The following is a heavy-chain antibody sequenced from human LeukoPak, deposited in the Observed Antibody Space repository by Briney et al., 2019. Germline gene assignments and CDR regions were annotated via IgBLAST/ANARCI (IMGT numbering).Heavy chain of an antibody. CDR2: ISAYNGDT. CDR1: GYSFGSSG. Sequence: ASVKVSCKASGYSFGSSGISWVRQAPGLGLEWMGWISAYNGDTNYAQKFQDRFTMTTDTSTNTAYMELRSLRSDDTAVYYCARDGDYGTGSYYRGCIDSWGQGTPVTVSP. D-gene: IGHD3-10*01. CDR3: ARDGDYGTGSYYRGCIDS. J-gene: IGHJ4*02. V-gene: IGHV1-18*01.